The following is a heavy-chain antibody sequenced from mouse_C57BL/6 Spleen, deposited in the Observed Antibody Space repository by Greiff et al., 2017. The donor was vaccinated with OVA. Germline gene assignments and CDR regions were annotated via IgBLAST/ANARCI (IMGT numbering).Heavy chain of an antibody. D-gene: IGHD2-5*01. J-gene: IGHJ4*01. CDR1: GYSITSGYY. V-gene: IGHV3-6*01. Sequence: VQLKESGPGLVKPSQSLSLTCSVTGYSITSGYYWNWIRQFPGNKLEWMGYISYDGSNNYNPSLKNRISITRDTSKNQFFLKLNSVTTEDTATYYCARMPYSNYEGYAMDYWGQGTSVTVSS. CDR2: ISYDGSN. CDR3: ARMPYSNYEGYAMDY.